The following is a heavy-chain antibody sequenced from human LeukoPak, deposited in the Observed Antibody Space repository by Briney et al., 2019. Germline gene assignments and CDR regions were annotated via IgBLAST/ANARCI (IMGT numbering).Heavy chain of an antibody. CDR1: GGTFSSYA. V-gene: IGHV1-69*13. CDR3: ARAGGSGSYYYYDSSGYYPHYFDY. D-gene: IGHD3-22*01. CDR2: IIPIFGTA. J-gene: IGHJ4*02. Sequence: ASVKVSCKASGGTFSSYAISWVRQAPGQGLEWMGGIIPIFGTANYAQKFQGRDTITADESTSTAYMELSSLRSEDTAVYYCARAGGSGSYYYYDSSGYYPHYFDYWGQGTLVTVSS.